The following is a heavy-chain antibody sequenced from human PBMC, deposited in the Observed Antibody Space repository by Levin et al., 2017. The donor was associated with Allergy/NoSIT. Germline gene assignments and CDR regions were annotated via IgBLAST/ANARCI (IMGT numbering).Heavy chain of an antibody. CDR1: GFTFSNYA. Sequence: GGSLRLSCVGSGFTFSNYAMHWVRQSPGQGLEWVACISYDGNDEYYLDSVRGRFTISRDDSKNTLYFQMDSLRVEDTAVYYCAKDRVVGASPYVEYLYQWGQGTLVTVSS. CDR3: AKDRVVGASPYVEYLYQ. CDR2: ISYDGNDE. D-gene: IGHD1-26*01. V-gene: IGHV3-30*18. J-gene: IGHJ1*01.